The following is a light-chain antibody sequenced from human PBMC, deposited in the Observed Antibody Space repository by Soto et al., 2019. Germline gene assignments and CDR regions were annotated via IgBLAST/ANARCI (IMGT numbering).Light chain of an antibody. CDR2: EVS. CDR3: SSYTSSSTLAV. V-gene: IGLV2-14*01. Sequence: QSALTQPASVSGSPGQSITISCTGTSSDVGGYNYVSWYQQHPGKAPKLMIYEVSNRPSGVSNRFSGSKSGNTASLTISGLQAEDEADYYCSSYTSSSTLAVFGTWTKVTVL. CDR1: SSDVGGYNY. J-gene: IGLJ1*01.